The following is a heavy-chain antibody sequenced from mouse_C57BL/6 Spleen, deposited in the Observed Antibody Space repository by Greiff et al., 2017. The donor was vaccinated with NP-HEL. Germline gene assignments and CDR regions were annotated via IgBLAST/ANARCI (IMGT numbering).Heavy chain of an antibody. J-gene: IGHJ3*01. CDR1: GYTFTDYE. CDR3: TRWGTTVVTPTWFAY. Sequence: VQLQQSGAELVRPGASVTLSCKASGYTFTDYEMHWVKQTPVHGLEWIGAIDPETGGTAYNQKFKGKAIMTADKSSSTAYMELRSLTSEDSAVYYCTRWGTTVVTPTWFAYWGQRTLVTVSA. CDR2: IDPETGGT. V-gene: IGHV1-15*01. D-gene: IGHD1-1*01.